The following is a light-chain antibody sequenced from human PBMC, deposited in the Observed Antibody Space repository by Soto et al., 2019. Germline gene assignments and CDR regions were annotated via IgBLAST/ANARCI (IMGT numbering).Light chain of an antibody. Sequence: EIVLTQSPGTLSLSPGERATLSCRASQSVSSSYLAWYQQKPGQPPRLLIYGASSRATGIPDRFSGSGSGTHFTLAISRLEPEDFAVYYCQEYGSSRTFGLGTKVEIK. CDR2: GAS. J-gene: IGKJ1*01. V-gene: IGKV3-20*01. CDR1: QSVSSSY. CDR3: QEYGSSRT.